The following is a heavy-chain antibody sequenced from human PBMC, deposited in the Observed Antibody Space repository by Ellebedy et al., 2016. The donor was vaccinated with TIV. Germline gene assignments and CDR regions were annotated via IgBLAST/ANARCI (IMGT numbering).Heavy chain of an antibody. CDR1: GGSISSSNW. Sequence: MPSETLSLTCAVSGGSISSSNWWPWVRQPPGEGLEWIGSVYYSGSAYYNPSLKSRVTLSADTSKNQFSLNLRTVTAADTAVYYCARTDPWQPIDDWGQGILVSVSS. D-gene: IGHD2-21*02. V-gene: IGHV4-39*01. J-gene: IGHJ4*02. CDR3: ARTDPWQPIDD. CDR2: VYYSGSA.